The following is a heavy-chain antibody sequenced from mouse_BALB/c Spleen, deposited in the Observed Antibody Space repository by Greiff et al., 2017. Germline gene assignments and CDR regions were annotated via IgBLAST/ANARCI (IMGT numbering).Heavy chain of an antibody. CDR1: GYTFTNYW. CDR3: ARREVPAWFAY. J-gene: IGHJ3*01. Sequence: QLQQSGAELVRPGTSVKISCKASGYTFTNYWLGWVKQRPGHGLEWIGDIYPGGGYTNYNEKFKGKATLTADTSSSTAYMQLSSLTSEDSAVYFCARREVPAWFAYWGQGTLVTVSA. V-gene: IGHV1-63*02. CDR2: IYPGGGYT.